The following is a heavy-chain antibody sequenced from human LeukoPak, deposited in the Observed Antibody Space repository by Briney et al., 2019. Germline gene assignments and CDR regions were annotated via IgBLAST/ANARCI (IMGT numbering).Heavy chain of an antibody. CDR2: ITSTSYI. CDR1: GFTFSTYI. D-gene: IGHD3-22*01. Sequence: GGSLRLSCAASGFTFSTYIMNWVRQAPGKGLEWVSSITSTSYIYYSDSVKGRFTISRDDAKKSLFLQMSSLRAEDTAVYYCARDTNYYDTSGYYSGSDFDYWGQGTLVTVSS. J-gene: IGHJ4*02. CDR3: ARDTNYYDTSGYYSGSDFDY. V-gene: IGHV3-21*01.